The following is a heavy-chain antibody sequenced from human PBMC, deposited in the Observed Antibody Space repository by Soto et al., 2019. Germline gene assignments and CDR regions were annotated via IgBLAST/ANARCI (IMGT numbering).Heavy chain of an antibody. CDR3: ARDRGQRAFDY. J-gene: IGHJ4*02. CDR2: ISYDGSNK. CDR1: GFTFSSYA. Sequence: QVQLVESGGGVVQPGRSLRLSCAASGFTFSSYAMHWVRQAPGKGLEWVAVISYDGSNKYYADSVKGRFTISRDNSKNTLYLQMNSLRAEDTAVYYCARDRGQRAFDYWGQGTLVTVSS. V-gene: IGHV3-30-3*01. D-gene: IGHD6-25*01.